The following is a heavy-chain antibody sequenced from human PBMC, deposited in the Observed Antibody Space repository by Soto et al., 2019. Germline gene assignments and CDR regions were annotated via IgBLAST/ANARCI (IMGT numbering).Heavy chain of an antibody. CDR3: AREGYSGSGSRGWIDP. Sequence: GGSLRLSCAASGFTFSTYAMHWVRQAPVKGLEWVAVIWYDGSNQYYADSVKGRFIISRDNSENTVYLQMNSLRAEDTALYYCAREGYSGSGSRGWIDPWGQGALVTVSS. J-gene: IGHJ5*02. CDR2: IWYDGSNQ. D-gene: IGHD3-10*01. CDR1: GFTFSTYA. V-gene: IGHV3-33*01.